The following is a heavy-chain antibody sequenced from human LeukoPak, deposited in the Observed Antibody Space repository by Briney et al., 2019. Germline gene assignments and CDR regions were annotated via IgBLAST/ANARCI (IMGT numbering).Heavy chain of an antibody. CDR2: IHPNSGKT. V-gene: IGHV1-8*01. J-gene: IGHJ4*02. CDR1: GYTFRSYE. D-gene: IGHD4-23*01. Sequence: ASVKVSCKASGYTFRSYEINWVRQAPGQGLEWVGWIHPNSGKTGYAQKFQGRVTMTRDTSTETAFMELSSLKFDNTAIFYCARGHYGGNRYFDIWGQGTLVTVSS. CDR3: ARGHYGGNRYFDI.